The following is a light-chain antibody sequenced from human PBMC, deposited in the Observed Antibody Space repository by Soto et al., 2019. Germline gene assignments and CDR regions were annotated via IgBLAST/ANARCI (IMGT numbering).Light chain of an antibody. Sequence: QSVLTQPPSASGTPGQRVTISCSGSSSNIGSNYVYWYQQLPGTAPKLLIYRNNQRPSGVPDRFSGSKSGTSASLAISGLRSGDEADYYCAAWDDSLSGPVFGSGTQLTVL. J-gene: IGLJ6*01. CDR2: RNN. CDR3: AAWDDSLSGPV. V-gene: IGLV1-47*01. CDR1: SSNIGSNY.